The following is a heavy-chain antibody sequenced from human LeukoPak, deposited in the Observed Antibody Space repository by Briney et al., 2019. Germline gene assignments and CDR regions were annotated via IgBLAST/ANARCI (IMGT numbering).Heavy chain of an antibody. CDR2: ISGSGGTT. V-gene: IGHV3-23*01. D-gene: IGHD6-19*01. CDR1: GFTFSSYA. Sequence: PGGSLRLSCAASGFTFSSYAMSWVRQAPGKGLEWVSAISGSGGTTYYADSVKGRFTISRDNSKNTLYLQMNSPRAEDTAVYYCAKVLAKQQWLAPPGYFQHWGQGTLVTVSS. J-gene: IGHJ1*01. CDR3: AKVLAKQQWLAPPGYFQH.